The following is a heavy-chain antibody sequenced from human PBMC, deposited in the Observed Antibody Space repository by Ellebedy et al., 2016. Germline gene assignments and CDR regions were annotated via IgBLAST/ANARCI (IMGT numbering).Heavy chain of an antibody. CDR3: VHRRDGYFPAYWHFVDN. CDR1: GFSLSRSGMS. V-gene: IGHV2-5*01. D-gene: IGHD3-3*02. J-gene: IGHJ4*02. Sequence: SGPTLVXPTQTLTLTCTFSGFSLSRSGMSVGWIRQPPGKALEWLALIHWNDDKRYSPSLKNRLTIDKDTSKKQVVLRITDLDALDTATYYCVHRRDGYFPAYWHFVDNWGQGSLVTVSA. CDR2: IHWNDDK.